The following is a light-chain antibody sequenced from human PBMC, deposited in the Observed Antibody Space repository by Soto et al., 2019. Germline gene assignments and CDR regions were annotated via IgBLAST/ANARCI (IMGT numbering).Light chain of an antibody. J-gene: IGLJ3*02. CDR3: SSYAGSNNLV. CDR2: EVN. Sequence: QSALTQPPSASGSPGQSVTISCTGTSSDIGGYDYVSWYQQHPGKAPKLIIYEVNKRPSGVPDRFSGSKSGNTAFLIVSGLQAEDEADYYCSSYAGSNNLVFAGGTKLTVL. CDR1: SSDIGGYDY. V-gene: IGLV2-8*01.